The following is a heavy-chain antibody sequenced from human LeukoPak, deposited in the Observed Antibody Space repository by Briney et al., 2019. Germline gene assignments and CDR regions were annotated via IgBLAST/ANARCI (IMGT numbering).Heavy chain of an antibody. Sequence: SETLSLTCTVSGGSISSYYWSWIRQPAGKRLEWIGRIYTSGSTNYNPSLKSRVTMSVDTSKNQFSLKLSSVTAADTAVYYCARETTYYDFWSGYYPTNWFDPWGQGTLVTVSS. V-gene: IGHV4-4*07. J-gene: IGHJ5*02. D-gene: IGHD3-3*01. CDR1: GGSISSYY. CDR2: IYTSGST. CDR3: ARETTYYDFWSGYYPTNWFDP.